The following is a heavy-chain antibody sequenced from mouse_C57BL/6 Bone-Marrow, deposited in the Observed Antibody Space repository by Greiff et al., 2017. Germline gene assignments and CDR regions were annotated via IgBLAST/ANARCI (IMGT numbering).Heavy chain of an antibody. Sequence: VQGVESGAELARPGASVKLSCKASGYTFTSYGISWVKQRTGQGLEWIGEIYPRSGNTYYNEKFKGKATLTADKSSSTAYMELRSLTSEDSAVYFCARPLRSYAMDYWGQGTSDTVSS. CDR2: IYPRSGNT. CDR3: ARPLRSYAMDY. V-gene: IGHV1-81*01. J-gene: IGHJ4*01. CDR1: GYTFTSYG. D-gene: IGHD1-1*01.